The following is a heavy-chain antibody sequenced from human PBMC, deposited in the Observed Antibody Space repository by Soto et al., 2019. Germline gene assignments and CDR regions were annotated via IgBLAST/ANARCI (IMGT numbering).Heavy chain of an antibody. CDR2: IYYSGST. V-gene: IGHV4-59*01. CDR3: ASRSGSGSSYYFDY. CDR1: GGSISSYY. D-gene: IGHD3-10*01. Sequence: SETLSLTCTVSGGSISSYYWSWIRQPPGKGLEWIGYIYYSGSTNYNPSLKSRVTISVDTSKNQFSLKLSSVTAADTAVYYCASRSGSGSSYYFDYWGQGTLVTVSS. J-gene: IGHJ4*02.